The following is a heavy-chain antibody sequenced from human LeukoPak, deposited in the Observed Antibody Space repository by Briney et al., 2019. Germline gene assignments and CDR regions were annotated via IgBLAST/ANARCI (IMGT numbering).Heavy chain of an antibody. CDR1: GYTFTGYY. CDR2: INPNSGGT. CDR3: ATQDGGSGSYYNSFRV. Sequence: ASVKVSCKASGYTFTGYYMHWVRQAPGQGLEWMGWINPNSGGTNYAQKFQGRVTMTRDTSISTAYMELSSLRSEDTAVYYCATQDGGSGSYYNSFRVWGQGTLVTVSS. V-gene: IGHV1-2*02. J-gene: IGHJ4*02. D-gene: IGHD3-10*01.